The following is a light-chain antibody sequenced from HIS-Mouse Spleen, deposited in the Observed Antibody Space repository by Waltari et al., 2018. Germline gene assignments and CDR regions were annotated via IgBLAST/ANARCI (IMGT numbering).Light chain of an antibody. V-gene: IGLV2-14*03. Sequence: QSALTQPASVSGSPAQSVTISCTGTSTAGGGYSYFSWYQQHPGKAPKRMIYDVSNRPSGVSNRFSGSNSGNTATLTISRVEAGDEADYYCQVWDSSSDHVVFGGGTKLTVL. J-gene: IGLJ2*01. CDR2: DVS. CDR1: STAGGGYSY. CDR3: QVWDSSSDHVV.